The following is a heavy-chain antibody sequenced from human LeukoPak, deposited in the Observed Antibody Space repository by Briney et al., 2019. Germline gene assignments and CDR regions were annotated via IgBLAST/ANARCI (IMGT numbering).Heavy chain of an antibody. CDR3: ARDSGDGYRRNDAFDI. Sequence: ASVKVSCKASGGTFSSYAISWVRQAPGQGLEWMGRIIPIFGIANYAQKFQGRVTITADKSTSTAYMELSSLRSEDTAVYYCARDSGDGYRRNDAFDIWGQGTMVTVSS. V-gene: IGHV1-69*04. J-gene: IGHJ3*02. CDR2: IIPIFGIA. CDR1: GGTFSSYA. D-gene: IGHD5-24*01.